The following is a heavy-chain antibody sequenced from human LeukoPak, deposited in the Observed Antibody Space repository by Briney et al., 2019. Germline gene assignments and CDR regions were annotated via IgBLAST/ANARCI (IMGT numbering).Heavy chain of an antibody. D-gene: IGHD3-9*01. CDR3: ARAPEVGYDDILTGYYKGIFFDY. CDR2: IYHSGST. J-gene: IGHJ4*02. V-gene: IGHV4-4*02. Sequence: PSETLSLTCAVSGGSISSSNWWSWVRQPPGQGLEWIGEIYHSGSTNYNPSLKSRVTISVDKSKNQFSLKLSSVTAADTAVYYCARAPEVGYDDILTGYYKGIFFDYWGQGTLVTVSS. CDR1: GGSISSSNW.